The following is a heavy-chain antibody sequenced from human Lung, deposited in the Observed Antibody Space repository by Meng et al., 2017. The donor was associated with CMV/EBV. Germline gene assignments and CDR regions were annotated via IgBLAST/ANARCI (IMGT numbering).Heavy chain of an antibody. V-gene: IGHV4-31*03. CDR3: ARASYGSGSPLGESWFDP. CDR1: GGSISSCGYY. J-gene: IGHJ5*02. D-gene: IGHD3-10*01. CDR2: IHSSGST. Sequence: QSPLAEPGPGLVKPSQTLSLTCTVSGGSISSCGYYWSWIRQHPGKGLEWIGYIHSSGSTYYNPSLRSRLTISVDTSKNQFSLKLSSVTAADTAVYYCARASYGSGSPLGESWFDPWGQGTLVTVFS.